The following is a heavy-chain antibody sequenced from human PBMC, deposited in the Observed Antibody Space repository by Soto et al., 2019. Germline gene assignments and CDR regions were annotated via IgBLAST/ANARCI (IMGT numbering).Heavy chain of an antibody. CDR2: MNPNSGNT. CDR3: ARGRSSGYFAYYYYGMDV. D-gene: IGHD3-22*01. V-gene: IGHV1-8*01. Sequence: ASVKVSCKASGYTFTSYDINWVRQATGQGLEWMGWMNPNSGNTGYAQKFHGRVTMTRNTSISTAYMELSSLRSEDTAVYYCARGRSSGYFAYYYYGMDVWGQGTTVTVSS. J-gene: IGHJ6*02. CDR1: GYTFTSYD.